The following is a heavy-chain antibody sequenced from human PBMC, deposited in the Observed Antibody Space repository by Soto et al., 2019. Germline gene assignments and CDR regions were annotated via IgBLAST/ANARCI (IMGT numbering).Heavy chain of an antibody. D-gene: IGHD2-2*02. J-gene: IGHJ4*02. CDR3: AKTRSIFQLLYRTFDY. Sequence: GGFLRLSCAASGFTFSNYAMNWVRQAPGKGLEWVSAISTSGENAYYADSVRGRFTISRDNSKNTLYLQMNNLRAEDSAVYYCAKTRSIFQLLYRTFDYWGQGTLVTVSS. CDR1: GFTFSNYA. V-gene: IGHV3-23*01. CDR2: ISTSGENA.